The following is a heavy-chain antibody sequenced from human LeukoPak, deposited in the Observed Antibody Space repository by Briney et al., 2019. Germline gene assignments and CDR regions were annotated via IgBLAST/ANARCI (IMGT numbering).Heavy chain of an antibody. CDR3: ARVSISGGYYYYYGMDV. V-gene: IGHV1-46*01. D-gene: IGHD3-16*01. CDR1: GYTFTSYY. Sequence: ASVKVSCKASGYTFTSYYMHWMRQAPGQGLEWMGIINPSGGSTSYAQKFQGRVTMTRDTSTSTVYMELSSLRSEDTAVYYCARVSISGGYYYYYGMDVWGQGTTVTVSS. CDR2: INPSGGST. J-gene: IGHJ6*02.